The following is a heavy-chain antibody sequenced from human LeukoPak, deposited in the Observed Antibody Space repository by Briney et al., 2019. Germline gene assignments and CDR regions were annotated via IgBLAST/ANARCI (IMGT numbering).Heavy chain of an antibody. J-gene: IGHJ3*02. V-gene: IGHV1-2*02. CDR1: GYTFTGYY. Sequence: ASVKVSCKASGYTFTGYYMHWVRRAPGQGLEWMGWINPNSGGTNYAQKFQGRVTMTRDTSISTAYMELSRLRSDDTAVYYCASLIGSGSYYNANDAFDIWGQGTMVTVSS. CDR2: INPNSGGT. D-gene: IGHD3-10*01. CDR3: ASLIGSGSYYNANDAFDI.